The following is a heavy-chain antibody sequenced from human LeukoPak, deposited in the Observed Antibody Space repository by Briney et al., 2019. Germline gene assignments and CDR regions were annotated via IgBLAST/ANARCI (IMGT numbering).Heavy chain of an antibody. V-gene: IGHV5-51*01. D-gene: IGHD1-26*01. J-gene: IGHJ6*02. CDR3: ATMGKYGMDV. CDR2: IYPGDSDT. Sequence: GGSLRLSCAASVFTFSDSAIHWVRQASGKGPEWMGLIYPGDSDTRYSPSFQGQVTISADKSIRTAYLQWSSLKASDTAKYYCATMGKYGMDVWGQGTTVTVSS. CDR1: VFTFSDSA.